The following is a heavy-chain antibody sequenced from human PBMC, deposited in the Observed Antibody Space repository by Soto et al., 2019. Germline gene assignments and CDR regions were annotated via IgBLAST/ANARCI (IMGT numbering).Heavy chain of an antibody. CDR1: GGSVSSGSYY. CDR3: ARGSGSYTQYYYYYGMDV. J-gene: IGHJ6*02. V-gene: IGHV4-61*01. CDR2: IYYSGST. D-gene: IGHD1-26*01. Sequence: QVQLQESGPGLVKPSETLSLTCTVSGGSVSSGSYYWSWIRQPPGKGLEWIGYIYYSGSTNYNPSLKSRVTISVDTSKNQFSLKLSSVTAADTAVYYCARGSGSYTQYYYYYGMDVWGQGTTVTASS.